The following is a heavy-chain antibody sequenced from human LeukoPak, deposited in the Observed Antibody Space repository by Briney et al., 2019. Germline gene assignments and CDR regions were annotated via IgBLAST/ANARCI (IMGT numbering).Heavy chain of an antibody. CDR3: ASDRDGMEV. CDR1: GDSISNNNW. Sequence: SETLSLTCAVSGDSISNNNWWTWVREPPGKGLDWIGAIHHSVPTYYDSSLKSRVTISIDKSKNQFSLRLTSVTAADTAIYYSASDRDGMEVWGQGTTVT. J-gene: IGHJ6*02. V-gene: IGHV4-4*02. CDR2: IHHSVPT.